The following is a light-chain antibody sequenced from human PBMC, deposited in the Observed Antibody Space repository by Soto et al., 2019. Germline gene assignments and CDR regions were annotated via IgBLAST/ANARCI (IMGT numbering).Light chain of an antibody. Sequence: DIQLTQYPSSLSASVGDRVTVTCRTSQSINIYLNWYQQKPGKAPTLLIYGASSLQSGVPSRFSGGGSRTDFTLTISSLQTEDFATYYCQQSYRSPYTFGQGTKLEI. CDR2: GAS. CDR1: QSINIY. V-gene: IGKV1-39*01. CDR3: QQSYRSPYT. J-gene: IGKJ2*01.